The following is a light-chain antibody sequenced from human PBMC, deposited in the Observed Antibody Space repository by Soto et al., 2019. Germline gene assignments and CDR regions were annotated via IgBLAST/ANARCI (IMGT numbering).Light chain of an antibody. V-gene: IGLV2-23*02. CDR2: EVT. CDR1: TSDVGSYNL. CDR3: CSHAGSSTHVV. J-gene: IGLJ2*01. Sequence: QSVLTQPASVSGSPGQSITISCTGTTSDVGSYNLVSWYQHHPGKAPRLMIFEVTRRPSGVSNRFSGSKSGNTASLTISGLLAEDEADYYCCSHAGSSTHVVFGGWTKLTVL.